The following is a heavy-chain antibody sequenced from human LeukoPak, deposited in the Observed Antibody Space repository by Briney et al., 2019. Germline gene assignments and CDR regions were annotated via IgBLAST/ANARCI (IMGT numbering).Heavy chain of an antibody. CDR3: AKENFGANYFDY. CDR1: GFTVSSNY. CDR2: ISGSGGST. D-gene: IGHD4-17*01. J-gene: IGHJ4*02. V-gene: IGHV3-23*01. Sequence: GGSLRLSCAASGFTVSSNYMSWVRQAPGKGLEWVSAISGSGGSTYYADSVRGRFTISRDNFKNILYLHLNSPRAEDTAVYYYAKENFGANYFDYWGQGSLVTVSA.